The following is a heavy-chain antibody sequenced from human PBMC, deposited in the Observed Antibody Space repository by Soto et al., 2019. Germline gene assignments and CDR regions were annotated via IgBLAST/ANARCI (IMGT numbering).Heavy chain of an antibody. V-gene: IGHV1-69*13. J-gene: IGHJ6*02. CDR1: GGTFSSYA. D-gene: IGHD2-2*01. CDR2: IIPIFGTA. CDR3: ARDPLRYCSSTSCYSYSSSSGMDV. Sequence: SVKVSCKASGGTFSSYAISWVRQAPGQGLEWMGGIIPIFGTANYAQKFQGRVTITADESTSTAYMELSSLRSEDTAVYYCARDPLRYCSSTSCYSYSSSSGMDVWGQGTTVTVSS.